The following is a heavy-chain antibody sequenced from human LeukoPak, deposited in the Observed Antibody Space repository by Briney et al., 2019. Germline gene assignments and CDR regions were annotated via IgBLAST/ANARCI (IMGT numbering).Heavy chain of an antibody. V-gene: IGHV3-7*03. Sequence: PGGSLRLSCAASGFTFSSYSMNWVRQAPGKGLEWVANIKQDGSEKYYADSVKGRFIISRDNAKNALYLQMSSLRAEDTAIYYCARRYFDYWGQGTLVTVSS. CDR3: ARRYFDY. CDR2: IKQDGSEK. CDR1: GFTFSSYS. J-gene: IGHJ4*02.